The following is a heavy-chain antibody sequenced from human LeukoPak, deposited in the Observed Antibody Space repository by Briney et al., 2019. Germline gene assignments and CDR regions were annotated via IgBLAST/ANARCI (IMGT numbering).Heavy chain of an antibody. CDR3: AKDMCVVVVAATPDY. J-gene: IGHJ4*02. V-gene: IGHV3-43*02. D-gene: IGHD2-15*01. CDR2: IRGDGGST. Sequence: GGSLRLSCAASGFTFDDYAMHWVRPAPGKGLEWVSLIRGDGGSTSYAASVKGRFTISRENSKNSLYLRISSLRTEDTALGYSAKDMCVVVVAATPDYWGQGTLVTVSS. CDR1: GFTFDDYA.